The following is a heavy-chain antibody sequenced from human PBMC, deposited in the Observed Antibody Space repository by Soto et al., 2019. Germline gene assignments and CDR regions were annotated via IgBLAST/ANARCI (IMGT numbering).Heavy chain of an antibody. V-gene: IGHV4-34*01. J-gene: IGHJ6*02. CDR1: GGSFSGYY. CDR3: ARGYHRLRYLGYGIDV. CDR2: INHSGST. Sequence: QVQLQQWGAGLLKPSETLSLTCAVYGGSFSGYYWSWIRQPPGKGLEWIGEINHSGSTNYNPSLKSRVTISVDTSKNQFSLKLSSVTAADTAVYYCARGYHRLRYLGYGIDVWGQGTTVTVSS. D-gene: IGHD3-9*01.